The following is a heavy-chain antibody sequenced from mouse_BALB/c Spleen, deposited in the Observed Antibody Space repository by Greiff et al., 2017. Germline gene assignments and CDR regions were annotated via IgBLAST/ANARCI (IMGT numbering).Heavy chain of an antibody. CDR3: ARDRDYYGSSYRFYAMDY. CDR1: GFSLTGYG. J-gene: IGHJ4*01. Sequence: VMLVESGPGLVAPSQSLSITCTVSGFSLTGYGVNWVRQPPGKGLEWLGMIWGDGSTDYNSALKSRLSISKDNSKSQVFLKMNSLQTDDTARYYCARDRDYYGSSYRFYAMDYWGQGTSVTVSS. D-gene: IGHD1-1*01. CDR2: IWGDGST. V-gene: IGHV2-6-7*01.